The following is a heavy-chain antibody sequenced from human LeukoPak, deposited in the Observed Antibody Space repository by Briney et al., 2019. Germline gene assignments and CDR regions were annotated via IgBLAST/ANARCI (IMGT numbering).Heavy chain of an antibody. Sequence: SQXXXLTCTVSGGSISSGSYYWSWIRQPAGKGLEWIGRIYSSGSTNYNPSLKSRVTISVDTSKNQFSLKLSSVTAADTAVYYCASPFGWLPRWGQGTLVTVSS. D-gene: IGHD3-10*01. J-gene: IGHJ4*02. CDR2: IYSSGST. V-gene: IGHV4-61*02. CDR3: ASPFGWLPR. CDR1: GGSISSGSYY.